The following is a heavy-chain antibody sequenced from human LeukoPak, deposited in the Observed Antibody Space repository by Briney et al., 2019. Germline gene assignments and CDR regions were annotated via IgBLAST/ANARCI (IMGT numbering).Heavy chain of an antibody. Sequence: GASVKVSCKASGYTFTSYGISRVRQAPGQGLEWMGWISAYNGNTNYAQKLQGRVTMTTDTSTSTAYMELRSLRSDDTAVYYCARVIDYGLGYYYMDVWGKGTTVTVSS. V-gene: IGHV1-18*01. D-gene: IGHD4-17*01. CDR3: ARVIDYGLGYYYMDV. CDR2: ISAYNGNT. J-gene: IGHJ6*03. CDR1: GYTFTSYG.